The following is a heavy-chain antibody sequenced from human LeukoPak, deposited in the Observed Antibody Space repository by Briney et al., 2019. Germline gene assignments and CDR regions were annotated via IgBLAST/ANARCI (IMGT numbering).Heavy chain of an antibody. D-gene: IGHD2-8*01. CDR2: LSRGGGTT. J-gene: IGHJ4*02. CDR3: AKEQRIRHCSEGVCMEGYYFDY. CDR1: GFNFNMFA. Sequence: QPGGSLRLSCTGSGFNFNMFAMNWVRQAPGQGLEWVSGLSRGGGTTNYADSVKGRLTISRDKSQNMVFLQMNSLRPEDTAVYYCAKEQRIRHCSEGVCMEGYYFDYWSQGSLVTVSS. V-gene: IGHV3-23*01.